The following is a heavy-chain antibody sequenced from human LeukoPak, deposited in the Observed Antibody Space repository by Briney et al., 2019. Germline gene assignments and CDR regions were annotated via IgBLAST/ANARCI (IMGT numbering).Heavy chain of an antibody. V-gene: IGHV3-30*04. D-gene: IGHD3-10*01. CDR3: AKEGEELLWFGELRD. CDR2: ISYDGSNK. J-gene: IGHJ4*02. CDR1: GFTFSSYA. Sequence: GRSLRLSCAASGFTFSSYAMHWVRQAPGKGLEWVAVISYDGSNKYYADSVKGRFTMSRDNSKNTPYLQMNSLRAEDTAVYYCAKEGEELLWFGELRDWGQGTLVTVSS.